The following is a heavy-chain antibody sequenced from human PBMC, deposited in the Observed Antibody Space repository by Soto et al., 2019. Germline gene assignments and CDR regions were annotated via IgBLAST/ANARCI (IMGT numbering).Heavy chain of an antibody. CDR3: ARGRLEDYGVTVYWIDL. CDR2: ISAYNGNT. Sequence: ASVKVSCKASGYTFTSYGISWVRQAPGQGLEWMGWISAYNGNTNYAQKLQGRVTMTTDTSTSTAYMELRSLRSDDTAVYYCARGRLEDYGVTVYWIDLWGQGTLVTVAS. V-gene: IGHV1-18*01. D-gene: IGHD4-17*01. CDR1: GYTFTSYG. J-gene: IGHJ5*02.